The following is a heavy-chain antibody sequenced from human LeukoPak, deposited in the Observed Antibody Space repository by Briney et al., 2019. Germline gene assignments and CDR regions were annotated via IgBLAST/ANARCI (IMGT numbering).Heavy chain of an antibody. J-gene: IGHJ4*02. V-gene: IGHV3-7*05. CDR1: GFTFSTYW. CDR3: SRGGDLGD. CDR2: IKEDGSEK. D-gene: IGHD7-27*01. Sequence: GGSLRLSCAASGFTFSTYWMTWVRQAPGKGLEWVATIKEDGSEKSYVDSVTGRFTISRDNAESSLFLQMTSLRVEDPDVYYCSRGGDLGDWGQGTLVTVSS.